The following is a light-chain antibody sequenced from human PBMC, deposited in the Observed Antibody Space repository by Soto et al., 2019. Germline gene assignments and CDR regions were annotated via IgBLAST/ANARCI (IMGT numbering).Light chain of an antibody. J-gene: IGLJ2*01. CDR2: DVT. Sequence: QSALTQPASVSGSPGQSITISCTGTSSDVGGYQYVSWYQQHPGKAPKLMIYDVTWRPSGVSNRFSGSKSGNTASLTISGPQSEDEADYYCSSYTSSATVLFGGGTKVTVL. CDR3: SSYTSSATVL. CDR1: SSDVGGYQY. V-gene: IGLV2-14*01.